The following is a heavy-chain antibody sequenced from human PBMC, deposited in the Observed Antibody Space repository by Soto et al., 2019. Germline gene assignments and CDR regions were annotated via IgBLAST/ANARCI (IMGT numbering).Heavy chain of an antibody. CDR1: GYTFTSYA. CDR3: ARGYGGYFHWFDP. Sequence: QVQLVQSGAEVKKPGASVKVSCKASGYTFTSYAMHWVRQAPGQRLEWMGWINAGNGHTKYSHKFQGRVTITRDTTASTAYMDLSSLRSEDTAVYYCARGYGGYFHWFDPWGQGTLVTVSS. V-gene: IGHV1-3*01. J-gene: IGHJ5*02. CDR2: INAGNGHT. D-gene: IGHD4-17*01.